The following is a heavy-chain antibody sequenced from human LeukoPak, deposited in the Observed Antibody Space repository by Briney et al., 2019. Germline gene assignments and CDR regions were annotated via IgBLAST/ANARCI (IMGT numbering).Heavy chain of an antibody. CDR2: ISSRGGST. J-gene: IGHJ3*02. V-gene: IGHV3-23*01. Sequence: GSLILSCAASGFTFSSYAMSWARQAPGKGLEGDSAISSRGGSTYYADSVKGRFTISRDNSKNTLYLQMNSLRAEDTAVYYCAKDWGANYYDSSGYPWGDAFDIWGQGTMVTVSS. D-gene: IGHD3-22*01. CDR1: GFTFSSYA. CDR3: AKDWGANYYDSSGYPWGDAFDI.